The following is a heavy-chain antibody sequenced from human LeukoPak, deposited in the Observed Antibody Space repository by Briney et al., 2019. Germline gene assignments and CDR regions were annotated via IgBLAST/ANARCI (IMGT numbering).Heavy chain of an antibody. CDR1: GYTFTGYY. D-gene: IGHD4-23*01. J-gene: IGHJ4*02. Sequence: ASVKVSCKASGYTFTGYYMHWVRQAPGQGLEWMGWINPNSGGTNYAQKFQGRVTMTRDTSISTAYMELSRLRSDDTAVYYCARGPTVVTQPFGYWGQGTLVTVSS. CDR2: INPNSGGT. V-gene: IGHV1-2*02. CDR3: ARGPTVVTQPFGY.